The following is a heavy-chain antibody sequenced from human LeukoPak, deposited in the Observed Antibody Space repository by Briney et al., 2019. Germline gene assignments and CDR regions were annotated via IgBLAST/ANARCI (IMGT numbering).Heavy chain of an antibody. Sequence: SETLSLTCAVYGGSFSGYYWSWIRQPPGKGLEWIGEINHSGSTNYNPSLKSRVTISVDTSKNQFSLKLSSVTAADTAVYYCARERGYSSSSPTDYWGQGTLVTVSS. D-gene: IGHD6-6*01. J-gene: IGHJ4*02. CDR3: ARERGYSSSSPTDY. V-gene: IGHV4-34*01. CDR1: GGSFSGYY. CDR2: INHSGST.